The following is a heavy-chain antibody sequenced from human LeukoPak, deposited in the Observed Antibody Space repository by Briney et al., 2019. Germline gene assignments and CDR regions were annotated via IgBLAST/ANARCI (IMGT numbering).Heavy chain of an antibody. V-gene: IGHV4-34*01. CDR2: INHSGST. D-gene: IGHD2-2*01. CDR3: ARGGRRIVVVPAAFDP. CDR1: GGSFSGYY. J-gene: IGHJ5*02. Sequence: SETLSLTCAVYGGSFSGYYWSWIREPPGKGLEWIGEINHSGSTNYNPSLKSRVTISVDTSKIEFSLRLSSVTAADTAVYYCARGGRRIVVVPAAFDPWGQGTLVTVSS.